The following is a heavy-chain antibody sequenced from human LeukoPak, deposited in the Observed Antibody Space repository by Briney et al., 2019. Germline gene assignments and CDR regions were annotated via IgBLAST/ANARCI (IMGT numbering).Heavy chain of an antibody. CDR1: GYTFTGYY. J-gene: IGHJ4*02. CDR2: IIPIFGTA. V-gene: IGHV1-69*13. CDR3: ARGTVTGAFDY. D-gene: IGHD6-19*01. Sequence: SVKVSCKASGYTFTGYYMNWVRQAPGQGLEWMGGIIPIFGTANYAQKFQGRVTITADESTSTAYMELSSLRSEDTAVYYCARGTVTGAFDYWGQGTLVTVSS.